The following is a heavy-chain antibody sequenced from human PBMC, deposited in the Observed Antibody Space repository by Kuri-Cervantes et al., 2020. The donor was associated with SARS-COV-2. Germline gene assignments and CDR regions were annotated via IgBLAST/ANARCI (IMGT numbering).Heavy chain of an antibody. D-gene: IGHD2-8*01. V-gene: IGHV3-21*01. CDR1: GFTFSSYS. J-gene: IGHJ4*02. CDR2: ISSSSSYI. Sequence: GESLKISCAASGFTFSSYSMNWVRQAPGKGLEWVSSISSSSSYIYYADSVKGRFTISRDNSQNTLYLQMNTLRGEDTAVYYCVTDRLGVHDSWGQGTLVTVSS. CDR3: VTDRLGVHDS.